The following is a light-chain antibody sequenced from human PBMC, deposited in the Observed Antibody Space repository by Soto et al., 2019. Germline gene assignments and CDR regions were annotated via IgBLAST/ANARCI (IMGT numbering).Light chain of an antibody. V-gene: IGKV1-13*02. CDR3: QQFNSYPLT. Sequence: AIQLTQSPSPLSASVGDRVTITCRASQGVSSALAWYQQKPGKAPKLLIYDASTLESGVPSRFSGSGSGTDFTLTISSLQPEDFATYYCQQFNSYPLTFDQGTRLEIK. CDR2: DAS. J-gene: IGKJ5*01. CDR1: QGVSSA.